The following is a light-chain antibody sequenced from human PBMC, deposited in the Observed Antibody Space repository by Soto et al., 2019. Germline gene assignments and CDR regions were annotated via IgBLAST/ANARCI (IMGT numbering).Light chain of an antibody. CDR3: QQSYDTPRT. J-gene: IGKJ1*01. Sequence: DIQMTQSPSSVSESVGERVTITFRASQGISYFLHWYQQKPGKAPKLLIYAASSLQSGVPSRFSGSGSGTDFTLTISSLQPEDFATYYCQQSYDTPRTFGQGTKVDIK. CDR2: AAS. V-gene: IGKV1-39*01. CDR1: QGISYF.